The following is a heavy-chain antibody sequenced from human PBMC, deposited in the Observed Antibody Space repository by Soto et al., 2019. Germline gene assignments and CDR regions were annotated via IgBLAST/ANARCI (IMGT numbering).Heavy chain of an antibody. D-gene: IGHD4-4*01. Sequence: EVQLVESGGGLDQPGGSLRLSCTASGFTFSDSWMTWVRQAPGKGLEWVARIKPDESEKKYADSVKGRFSISRDNAKNSMYLQMDSLRGEDTAVYYCVRGGSNYASWGQGTLATVSS. CDR3: VRGGSNYAS. CDR2: IKPDESEK. J-gene: IGHJ5*02. V-gene: IGHV3-7*01. CDR1: GFTFSDSW.